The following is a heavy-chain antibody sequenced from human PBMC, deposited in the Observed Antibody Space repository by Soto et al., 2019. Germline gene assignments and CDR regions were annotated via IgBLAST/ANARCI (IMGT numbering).Heavy chain of an antibody. D-gene: IGHD3-10*01. V-gene: IGHV1-18*01. Sequence: QVQLVQSGAEVKKPGSSVKVSCKASGYTFISYGISWVRQAPGQGLEWMGWISAYNDYTNYAQKLQGRVTMTTDTTTGIXXXEXXSLRSDDTAVYYCAREGYYSGSGSYSPPRYYGMDVWGQGTTVTVSS. CDR1: GYTFISYG. CDR2: ISAYNDYT. CDR3: AREGYYSGSGSYSPPRYYGMDV. J-gene: IGHJ6*02.